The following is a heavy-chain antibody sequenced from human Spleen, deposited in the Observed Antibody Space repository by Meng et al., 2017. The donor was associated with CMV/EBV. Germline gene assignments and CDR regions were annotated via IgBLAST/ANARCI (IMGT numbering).Heavy chain of an antibody. CDR2: ISGGGDAK. CDR1: GFTFSSYK. D-gene: IGHD2-15*01. CDR3: AGPIVTGYYYGMDV. Sequence: GESLKISCTASGFTFSSYKMNWVRQAPGKGLEWLSYISGGGDAKYYADFVKGRFTISRDDAKNSLYLQMNGLTAEDTAVYYCAGPIVTGYYYGMDVWGQGTTVTVSS. V-gene: IGHV3-48*03. J-gene: IGHJ6*02.